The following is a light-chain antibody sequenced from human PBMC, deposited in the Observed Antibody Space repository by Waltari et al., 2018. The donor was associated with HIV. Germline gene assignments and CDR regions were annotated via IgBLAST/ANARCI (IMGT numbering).Light chain of an antibody. CDR3: LSYDSRLSGSV. J-gene: IGLJ1*01. CDR2: DNN. CDR1: RPNLGANYA. Sequence: QSVLTHPPSVSGAPGQRVPISCTGSRPNLGANYAVHWYQPLPGTAPKLPIFDNNNRPSGVPDRFSGSKSGTSASLVITGLQADDEADYYCLSYDSRLSGSVFGPGTRVTVL. V-gene: IGLV1-40*01.